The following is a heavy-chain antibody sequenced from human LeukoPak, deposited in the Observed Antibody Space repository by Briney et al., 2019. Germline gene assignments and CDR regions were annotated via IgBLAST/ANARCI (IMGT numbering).Heavy chain of an antibody. V-gene: IGHV3-23*01. CDR1: GFTFSAYA. CDR3: AKEYSDYFDY. D-gene: IGHD2-21*01. Sequence: GGSLRLSCAASGFTFSAYAMSWVRQAPGKGLEWVSAISGSGGTTYYPDSVKGWFTISRDNSKNTLFVQMNSLRAEDTAVYYCAKEYSDYFDYWGQGTLVTVSS. CDR2: ISGSGGTT. J-gene: IGHJ4*02.